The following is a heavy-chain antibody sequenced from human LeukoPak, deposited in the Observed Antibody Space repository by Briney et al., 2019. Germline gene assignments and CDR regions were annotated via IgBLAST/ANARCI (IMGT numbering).Heavy chain of an antibody. CDR2: INHSGST. D-gene: IGHD5-18*01. CDR1: GGSFSGYY. V-gene: IGHV4-34*01. Sequence: SETLSLTCAVYGGSFSGYYWSWIRQPPGKGLEWIGEINHSGSTNYNPSLKSRVTISADTSKNQFSLKLSSVTAADTAVYYCARDPDTAMVEGDYWGQGTLVTVSS. CDR3: ARDPDTAMVEGDY. J-gene: IGHJ4*02.